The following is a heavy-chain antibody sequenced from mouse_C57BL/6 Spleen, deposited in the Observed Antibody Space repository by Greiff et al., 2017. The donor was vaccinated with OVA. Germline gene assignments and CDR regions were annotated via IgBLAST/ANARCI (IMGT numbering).Heavy chain of an antibody. Sequence: EVKLMESGGGLVKPGGSLKLSCAASGFTFSSYTMSWVRQTPEKRLEWVATISGGGGNTYYPDSVKGRFTIARDNAKNTLYLQMSSLRSEDTALYYCASPYYYGSSPHWYFDVWGTGTTVTVPS. CDR2: ISGGGGNT. CDR1: GFTFSSYT. CDR3: ASPYYYGSSPHWYFDV. D-gene: IGHD1-1*01. J-gene: IGHJ1*03. V-gene: IGHV5-9*01.